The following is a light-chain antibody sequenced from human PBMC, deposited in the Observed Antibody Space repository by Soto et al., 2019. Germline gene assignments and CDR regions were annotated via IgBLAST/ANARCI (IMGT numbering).Light chain of an antibody. CDR3: SSFTSTSTYV. J-gene: IGLJ1*01. V-gene: IGLV2-14*01. CDR2: EVN. CDR1: ISDVGGYSY. Sequence: QSALTQPASVSGSPGQSITISCTGTISDVGGYSYVSWYQQHPGKAPKLIIYEVNYRPSGVSNRFSGSKSGNTASLTISGLQAEDEADYYCSSFTSTSTYVFGTGPKVTVL.